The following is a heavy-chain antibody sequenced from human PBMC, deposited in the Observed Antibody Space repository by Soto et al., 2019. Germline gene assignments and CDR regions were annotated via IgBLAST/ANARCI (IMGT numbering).Heavy chain of an antibody. CDR3: ARTSSIVGATAY. V-gene: IGHV1-18*01. J-gene: IGHJ4*02. Sequence: ASVKVSCKASGYTFTSYGISWVRQAPGQGLEWMGWISAYNGNTNYAQKLQGRVTMTTDTSTSAAYMELRSLRSDDTAVYYCARTSSIVGATAYWGQGTLVTVSS. CDR2: ISAYNGNT. D-gene: IGHD1-26*01. CDR1: GYTFTSYG.